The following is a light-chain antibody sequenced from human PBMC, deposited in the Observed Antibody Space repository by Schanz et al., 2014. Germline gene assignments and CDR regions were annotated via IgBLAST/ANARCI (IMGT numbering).Light chain of an antibody. CDR1: SSDVGGYNY. J-gene: IGLJ3*02. CDR2: AVN. CDR3: SSFEGRHNWV. Sequence: QSALTQPPSASGSPGQSVTISCTGTSSDVGGYNYVSWYRQHPGKAPKLMIYAVNKRPSGVPDRFSGSKSGDTASLTVSGLQAEDEATYYCSSFEGRHNWVFGGGTKLTVL. V-gene: IGLV2-8*01.